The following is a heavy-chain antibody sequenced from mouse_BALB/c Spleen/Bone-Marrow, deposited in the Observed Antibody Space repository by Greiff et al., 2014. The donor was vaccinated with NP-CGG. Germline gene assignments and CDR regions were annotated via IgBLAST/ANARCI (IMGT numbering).Heavy chain of an antibody. CDR3: TRYYYRFSAWFAY. CDR1: GYTFTSYW. CDR2: IYPGNSDT. Sequence: DVKLQESGTVLARPGASVKMSCKASGYTFTSYWMHWVKQRPGQGLEWIGAIYPGNSDTSYNQKFKGKAKLTAVTSTSTAYMELSSLTNEDFAVYYCTRYYYRFSAWFAYWGQGTLVTVSA. D-gene: IGHD2-14*01. J-gene: IGHJ3*01. V-gene: IGHV1-5*01.